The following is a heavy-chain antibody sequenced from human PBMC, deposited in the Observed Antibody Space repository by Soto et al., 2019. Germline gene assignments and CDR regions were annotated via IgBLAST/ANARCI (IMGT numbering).Heavy chain of an antibody. J-gene: IGHJ5*02. D-gene: IGHD3-10*01. CDR2: IRSKANSYAT. Sequence: EVQLVESGGGLVQPGGSLKLSCAASGFTFSGSAMHWVRQASGKGLEWVGRIRSKANSYATAYAASVKGRFTISRDDSKNTAYLQMNSLKTEDTAVYYCTRHHPRITMVRGVIMWTNWFDPWGQGTLVTVSS. CDR1: GFTFSGSA. V-gene: IGHV3-73*02. CDR3: TRHHPRITMVRGVIMWTNWFDP.